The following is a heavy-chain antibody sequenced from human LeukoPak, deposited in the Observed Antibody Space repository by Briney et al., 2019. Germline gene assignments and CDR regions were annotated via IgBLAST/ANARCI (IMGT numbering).Heavy chain of an antibody. J-gene: IGHJ5*02. CDR3: ARRGAFWSGYPSYWFDP. CDR1: GYSFTSYW. Sequence: GESLKISCKGSGYSFTSYWIGWVRQMPGKGLEWMGIIYPGDSDTRYSPSFQGQVTISPDKSISTAYLQWSSLKASDTAMYYCARRGAFWSGYPSYWFDPWGQGTLVTVSS. CDR2: IYPGDSDT. D-gene: IGHD3-3*01. V-gene: IGHV5-51*01.